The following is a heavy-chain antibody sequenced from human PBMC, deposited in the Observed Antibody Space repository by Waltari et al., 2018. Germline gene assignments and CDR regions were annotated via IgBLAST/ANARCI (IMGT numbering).Heavy chain of an antibody. CDR2: IWYDGSNK. CDR1: GFTFSSYG. J-gene: IGHJ4*02. Sequence: QVKLVESGGGVVQPGRSLRLSCAASGFTFSSYGMHWVRQAPGKGLEWVAVIWYDGSNKYYADSVKGRFTISRDNSKNTLYLQMNSLRAEDTAMYYCAKDAAMSGDYFDYWGQGTLVTVSS. V-gene: IGHV3-30*18. D-gene: IGHD5-18*01. CDR3: AKDAAMSGDYFDY.